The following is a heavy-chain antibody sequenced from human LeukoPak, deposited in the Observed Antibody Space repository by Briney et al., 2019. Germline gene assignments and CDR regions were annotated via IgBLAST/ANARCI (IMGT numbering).Heavy chain of an antibody. CDR3: ARDPEYCSGGSCYAYYYGMDV. CDR2: IYYSGST. Sequence: SETLSLTCTVSGGSISSYYWSWIRQPPGKGLEWIGYIYYSGSTNYNPSLKSRVTISVDTSKNQFSLKLSSVTAADTAVYYCARDPEYCSGGSCYAYYYGMDVWGQGTTVTVSS. V-gene: IGHV4-59*01. CDR1: GGSISSYY. J-gene: IGHJ6*02. D-gene: IGHD2-15*01.